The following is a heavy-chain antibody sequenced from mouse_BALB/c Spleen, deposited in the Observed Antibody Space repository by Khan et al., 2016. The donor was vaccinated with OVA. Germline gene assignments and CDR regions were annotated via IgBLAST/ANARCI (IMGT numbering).Heavy chain of an antibody. V-gene: IGHV5-9*02. D-gene: IGHD2-10*01. Sequence: EVQLVESGGGLVKPGGSLTLSCEVSGFAFNSYDMSWVRQTPEKKLEWVATISSTGTYTYYPHSVKGRFTITRDTARNTLYLQMNSLRSEDTAVEYCTRSAYDGSPGFTYWGQGTLVTVSA. CDR2: ISSTGTYT. CDR3: TRSAYDGSPGFTY. CDR1: GFAFNSYD. J-gene: IGHJ3*01.